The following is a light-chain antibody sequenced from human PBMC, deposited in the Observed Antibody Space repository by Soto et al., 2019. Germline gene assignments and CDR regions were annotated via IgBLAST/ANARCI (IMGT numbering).Light chain of an antibody. V-gene: IGKV3-11*01. J-gene: IGKJ4*01. CDR2: DAS. CDR3: QYRGIWPPGAT. CDR1: QSINNY. Sequence: EIVLTQSPVTLSLSPGERATLSCRASQSINNYLAWYQQKPGQPPRLLNYDASNRATAIPVRFSGSGSGTDFTLTISSLEHEDSAVYYCQYRGIWPPGATFGGGTKVEIK.